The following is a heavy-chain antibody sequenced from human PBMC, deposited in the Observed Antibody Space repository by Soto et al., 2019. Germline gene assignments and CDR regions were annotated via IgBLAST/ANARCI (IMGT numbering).Heavy chain of an antibody. D-gene: IGHD3-3*01. CDR3: ARGGRGLGITIFGVVITSRTYGMDV. CDR1: GYTFTGYY. CDR2: INPNSGGT. Sequence: QVQLVQSGAEVKKPGASVKVSCKASGYTFTGYYMHWVRQAPGQGLEWMGWINPNSGGTNYAQKCQGWVTMTRDTSISTASMELSRLRSDDTAVYYCARGGRGLGITIFGVVITSRTYGMDVWGQGTTVTVSS. J-gene: IGHJ6*02. V-gene: IGHV1-2*04.